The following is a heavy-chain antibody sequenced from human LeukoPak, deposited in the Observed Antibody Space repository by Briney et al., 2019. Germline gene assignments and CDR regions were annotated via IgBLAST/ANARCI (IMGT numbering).Heavy chain of an antibody. D-gene: IGHD6-19*01. CDR3: AKQDPSTSGWYP. CDR2: ISDSGGST. Sequence: GGSLRLSCAASGFTFDTYAMSWVRQAPGKGLEWVSAISDSGGSTYYADSVKGRLTISRDNSKNTLYLQMNSLRAEDTAVYYCAKQDPSTSGWYPWGQGTLVTVSS. J-gene: IGHJ5*02. V-gene: IGHV3-23*01. CDR1: GFTFDTYA.